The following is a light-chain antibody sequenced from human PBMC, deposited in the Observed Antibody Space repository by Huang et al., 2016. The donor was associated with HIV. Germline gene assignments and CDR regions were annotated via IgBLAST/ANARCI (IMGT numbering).Light chain of an antibody. CDR1: QSVSSSY. CDR3: QQYGSSPVT. J-gene: IGKJ4*01. Sequence: EIVLTQSPGTLSLSPGERATLSCRASQSVSSSYLAWYHQKPGQAPRLLIYDASSRATGISDRCSGGGSGTDFSLTINRLEPEDFVVYYCQQYGSSPVTFGGGTKVEIK. CDR2: DAS. V-gene: IGKV3-20*01.